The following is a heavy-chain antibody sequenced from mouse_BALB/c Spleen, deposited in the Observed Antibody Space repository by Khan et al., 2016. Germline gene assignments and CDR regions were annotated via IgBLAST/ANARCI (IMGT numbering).Heavy chain of an antibody. J-gene: IGHJ3*01. V-gene: IGHV9-2-1*01. CDR1: GYTFTDYS. CDR2: INTETGEP. D-gene: IGHD1-1*01. CDR3: ARRNYVTSAWFAY. Sequence: QIQLVQSGPELKKPGETVKISCKASGYTFTDYSMHWVKQAPGKGLKWVGWINTETGEPTYADDFKGRFAFSLETSASTAYLQINNLKNEDTATYCCARRNYVTSAWFAYWGQGTLVTFSA.